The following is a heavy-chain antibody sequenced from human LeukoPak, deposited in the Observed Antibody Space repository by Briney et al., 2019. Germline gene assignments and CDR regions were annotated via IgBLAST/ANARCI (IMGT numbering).Heavy chain of an antibody. CDR2: ISSSSSYI. J-gene: IGHJ6*03. V-gene: IGHV3-21*01. CDR1: GFTFSSYS. Sequence: PGGSLRLPCAASGFTFSSYSMNWVRQAPGKGLEWVSSISSSSSYIYYADSVKGRFTISRDNAKNSLYLQMNSLRAEDTAVYYCGRVGFFVVAPAARNMGVWGKGPTVT. D-gene: IGHD2-21*01. CDR3: GRVGFFVVAPAARNMGV.